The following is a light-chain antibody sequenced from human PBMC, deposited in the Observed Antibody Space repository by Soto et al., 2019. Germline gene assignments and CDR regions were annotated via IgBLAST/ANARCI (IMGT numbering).Light chain of an antibody. J-gene: IGLJ1*01. CDR1: SSDVGGYNY. CDR2: DVS. V-gene: IGLV2-14*01. CDR3: SSYTSSSTLV. Sequence: QSVLTQPASVSGSPGQSITISCTGTSSDVGGYNYVSWYQQHPGKAPKLMIYDVSNRPSGVFNRLSGSKSGNTASLTISGFQVEDEADYYCSSYTSSSTLVFGTGTKVTAL.